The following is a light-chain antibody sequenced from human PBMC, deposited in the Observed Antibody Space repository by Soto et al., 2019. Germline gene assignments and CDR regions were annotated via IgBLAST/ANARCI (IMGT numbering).Light chain of an antibody. Sequence: EIVMTQSPATLSVSPGERATLSCRASQSVSSNLAWYQQKPGQAPRLLIYGASTRATGIPARFSGSGSGTEFTLTISSLQSEDFAVYYCQQYNNWPPIPFGQGTRRR. CDR3: QQYNNWPPIP. CDR1: QSVSSN. CDR2: GAS. V-gene: IGKV3-15*01. J-gene: IGKJ5*01.